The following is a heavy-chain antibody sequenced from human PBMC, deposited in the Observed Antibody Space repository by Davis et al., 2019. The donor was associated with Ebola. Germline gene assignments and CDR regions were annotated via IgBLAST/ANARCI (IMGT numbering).Heavy chain of an antibody. CDR2: ISAYNGNT. CDR1: GYTFTSYA. CDR3: ARDSFRQAKDI. V-gene: IGHV1-18*01. J-gene: IGHJ3*02. Sequence: ASVKVSCKASGYTFTSYAMNWVRQAPGQGLEWMGWISAYNGNTNYAQKLQGRVTMTTDTSTSTAYMELRSLKSDDTAVYYCARDSFRQAKDIWGQGTMVTVSS.